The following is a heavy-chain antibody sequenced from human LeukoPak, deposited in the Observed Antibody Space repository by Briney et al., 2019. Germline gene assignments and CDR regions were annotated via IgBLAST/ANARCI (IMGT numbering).Heavy chain of an antibody. CDR1: GYTFTAYY. CDR2: INPNSGAT. J-gene: IGHJ6*02. D-gene: IGHD3-22*01. Sequence: ASVKVSCKASGYTFTAYYIHWVRQAPGQGLEWMGWINPNSGATDYAQNFQGRVTLTWDTFIGTASMELSRLRSDDTAVYYCARDRYDSVNYYGLDVWGQGTTVTVPS. V-gene: IGHV1-2*02. CDR3: ARDRYDSVNYYGLDV.